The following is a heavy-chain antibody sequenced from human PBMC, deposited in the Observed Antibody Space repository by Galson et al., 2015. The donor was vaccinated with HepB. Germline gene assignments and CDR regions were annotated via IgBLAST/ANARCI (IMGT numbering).Heavy chain of an antibody. CDR3: VKSRGNYRDTKRGFDY. J-gene: IGHJ4*02. CDR1: GFTFNKYA. V-gene: IGHV3-23*01. Sequence: SLRLSCAASGFTFNKYALGWVRQAPGKGLEWVSSITGDGGSTFYADSVKGRFTISRDSPKNTLYVQMNSLRVEDTAVYYCVKSRGNYRDTKRGFDYWGQGSLVTVSS. CDR2: ITGDGGST. D-gene: IGHD3-16*01.